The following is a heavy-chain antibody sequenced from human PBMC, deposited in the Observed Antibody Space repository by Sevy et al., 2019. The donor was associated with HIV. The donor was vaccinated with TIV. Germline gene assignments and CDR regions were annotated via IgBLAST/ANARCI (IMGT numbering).Heavy chain of an antibody. CDR1: GFTFSNAW. J-gene: IGHJ4*02. D-gene: IGHD3-10*01. CDR3: TTVGMIRRADLDY. CDR2: IRGMTDGRKT. Sequence: GGSLRLSCAASGFTFSNAWMSWVRQTAGKGLEWVGRIRGMTDGRKTDHAAPVKGRFTISTDDSKDTLYLQMDMLKTEDTGVYYCTTVGMIRRADLDYWGRGTLVTVSS. V-gene: IGHV3-15*01.